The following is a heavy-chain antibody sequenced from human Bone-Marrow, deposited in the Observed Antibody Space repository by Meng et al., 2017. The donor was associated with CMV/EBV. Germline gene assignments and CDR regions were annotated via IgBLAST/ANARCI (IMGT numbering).Heavy chain of an antibody. CDR3: ARSGNSEYNYYGMDV. Sequence: GGSLRLSCAASGFTFSSYAMHWVRQAPGKGLEWVAVISYDGSNKYYVDSVKGRFTISRDNSKNTLYLQMNSLRAEDTAVYYCARSGNSEYNYYGMDVWGQGTTVTASS. CDR2: ISYDGSNK. V-gene: IGHV3-30-3*01. D-gene: IGHD4-23*01. CDR1: GFTFSSYA. J-gene: IGHJ6*02.